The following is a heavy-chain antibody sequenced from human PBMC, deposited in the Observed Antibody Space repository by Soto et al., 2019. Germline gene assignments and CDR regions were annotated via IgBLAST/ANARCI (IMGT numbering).Heavy chain of an antibody. J-gene: IGHJ4*01. Sequence: EEQLVESGGGLVEPGGSLRLSCAASGFIVSDYSMNWVRQAPGKGLEWVSDISGSTPTTHYADSVKGRFTISRDNGKNSLFLQMNSLRAEDTAVYYCARESWGSFYWGHGTLVTVSS. CDR3: ARESWGSFY. CDR2: ISGSTPTT. CDR1: GFIVSDYS. D-gene: IGHD7-27*01. V-gene: IGHV3-48*01.